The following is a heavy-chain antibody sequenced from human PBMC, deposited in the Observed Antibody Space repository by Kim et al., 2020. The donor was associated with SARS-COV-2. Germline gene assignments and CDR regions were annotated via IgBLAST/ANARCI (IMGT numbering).Heavy chain of an antibody. CDR3: ARGVTSSSTDY. Sequence: HYTPSLKSRVPRSVDASKIQFSLKLSSVTAADTAVYYCARGVTSSSTDYWGQGTLVTVSS. D-gene: IGHD6-6*01. V-gene: IGHV4-30-2*04. J-gene: IGHJ4*02.